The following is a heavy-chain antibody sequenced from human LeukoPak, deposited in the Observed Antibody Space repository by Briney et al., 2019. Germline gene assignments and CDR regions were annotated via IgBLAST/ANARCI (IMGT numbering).Heavy chain of an antibody. CDR2: ISSGGNFI. CDR3: ASGGLSCSGGTCYS. Sequence: PGGSLRLSCAASGFTFSNYNMNWVRQAPGKGVEWVSSISSGGNFIYYAHSVKGRFTISRDNAKNSLYLQMNSLRAEDTAVYYCASGGLSCSGGTCYSWGQGTLVTVSS. V-gene: IGHV3-21*01. J-gene: IGHJ4*02. CDR1: GFTFSNYN. D-gene: IGHD2-15*01.